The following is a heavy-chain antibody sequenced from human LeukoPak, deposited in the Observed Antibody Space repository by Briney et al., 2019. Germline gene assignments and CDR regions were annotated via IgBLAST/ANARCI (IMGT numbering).Heavy chain of an antibody. D-gene: IGHD3-16*01. J-gene: IGHJ4*02. Sequence: SETLSLTCTVSGGSISSYYWSWIRQPPGKGLEWIGYIYYSGSTNYNPSLKSRVTISVDTSKNQFSLKLSSVTAADTAVYYCARGRIGDYVWGSHDYWGRGTLVTVSS. CDR2: IYYSGST. CDR1: GGSISSYY. CDR3: ARGRIGDYVWGSHDY. V-gene: IGHV4-59*01.